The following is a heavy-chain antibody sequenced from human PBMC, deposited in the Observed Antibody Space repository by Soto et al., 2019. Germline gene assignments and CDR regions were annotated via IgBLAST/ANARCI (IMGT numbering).Heavy chain of an antibody. CDR3: AKDPGPYCSGGGCSVRYGLDV. D-gene: IGHD2-15*01. CDR1: GFPFSNYG. CDR2: ISYDGSNT. V-gene: IGHV3-30*18. J-gene: IGHJ6*02. Sequence: PGGSLRLSCAASGFPFSNYGMHLVRQSPGKGLEWVAVISYDGSNTYYVDSVKGRFTISRDISKTTLHLQMNSLRADDTAVYYCAKDPGPYCSGGGCSVRYGLDVWGQGTTVTVSS.